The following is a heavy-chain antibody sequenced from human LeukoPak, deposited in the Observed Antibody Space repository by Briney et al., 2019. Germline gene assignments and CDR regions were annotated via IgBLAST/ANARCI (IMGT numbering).Heavy chain of an antibody. J-gene: IGHJ4*02. CDR1: GFTFSSYW. CDR3: ARARTGYYYDNSGYYYFDY. CDR2: IKQDGSEK. D-gene: IGHD3-22*01. V-gene: IGHV3-7*01. Sequence: GGSLRLSCAASGFTFSSYWMSWVRLAPGKGLEWVANIKQDGSEKYYVDSVKGRFTISRDNAKNSLYLQMNSLRAEDTAVYYCARARTGYYYDNSGYYYFDYWGQGTLVTVSS.